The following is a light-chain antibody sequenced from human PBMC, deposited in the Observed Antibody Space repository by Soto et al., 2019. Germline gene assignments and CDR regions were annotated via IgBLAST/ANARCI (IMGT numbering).Light chain of an antibody. J-gene: IGKJ3*01. CDR1: QTISNY. CDR3: QQSYTSPT. Sequence: DIPLTQSPSSLCASVGDRVTITCRASQTISNYLNWYQMKPGKAPKLLIYGASSLQNGVPPRFSGSGSGTDVALTISNLEPEDFASYFCQQSYTSPTFGPGTKVDL. V-gene: IGKV1-39*01. CDR2: GAS.